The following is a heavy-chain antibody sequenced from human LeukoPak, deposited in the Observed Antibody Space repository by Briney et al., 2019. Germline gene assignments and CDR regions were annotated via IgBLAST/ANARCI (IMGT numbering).Heavy chain of an antibody. CDR2: ISYDGSNK. CDR3: ARDLRVAAAGSPLLYYYGMDV. V-gene: IGHV3-30*03. CDR1: GFTFSNSW. D-gene: IGHD6-13*01. Sequence: GGSLRLPCAASGFTFSNSWMNWFRQAPGKGLEWVAVISYDGSNKYYADSVKGRFTISRDNSKNTLYLQMNSLRAEDTAVYYCARDLRVAAAGSPLLYYYGMDVWGQGTTVTVSS. J-gene: IGHJ6*02.